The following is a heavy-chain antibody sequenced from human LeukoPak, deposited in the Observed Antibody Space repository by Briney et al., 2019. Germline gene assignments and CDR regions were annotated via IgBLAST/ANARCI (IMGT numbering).Heavy chain of an antibody. D-gene: IGHD3-10*01. CDR2: ISSSSSYT. CDR3: ARVGYYSSGPFSYFDY. V-gene: IGHV3-11*06. Sequence: GGSLRLSCAASGFTFSDYYMSWIRQAPGKGLEWVSYISSSSSYTNYADSVKGRFTISRDNAKNSLYLQMNSLRAEDTAVYYCARVGYYSSGPFSYFDYWGQGTLVTVSS. J-gene: IGHJ4*02. CDR1: GFTFSDYY.